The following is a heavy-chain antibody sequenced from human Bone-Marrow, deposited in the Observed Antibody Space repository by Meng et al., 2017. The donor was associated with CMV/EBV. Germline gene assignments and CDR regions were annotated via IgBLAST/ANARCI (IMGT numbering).Heavy chain of an antibody. J-gene: IGHJ4*02. Sequence: GGSLRLSCKGSGYSFTSYWIGWVRQMPGKGLEWMGIIYPGDSDTRYSPSFQGQVTISADKSISTAYLQWSSLKASDTAMYYCAKLNGQMAAHFWGQGTLVTVSS. V-gene: IGHV5-51*01. D-gene: IGHD5-24*01. CDR1: GYSFTSYW. CDR3: AKLNGQMAAHF. CDR2: IYPGDSDT.